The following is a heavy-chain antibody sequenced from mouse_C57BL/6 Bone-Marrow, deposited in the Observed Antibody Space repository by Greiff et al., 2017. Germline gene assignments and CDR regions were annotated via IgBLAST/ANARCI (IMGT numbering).Heavy chain of an antibody. D-gene: IGHD1-1*01. CDR1: GFTFSSYA. J-gene: IGHJ1*03. Sequence: EVQGVESGGGLVKPGGSLKLSCAASGFTFSSYAMSWVRQTPEKRLEWVATISDGGSYTYYPDNVKRRFTISRDNAKNNLYLQMSHLKSEDTAMYYCARGIYYWYFDVWGTGTTVTVSS. CDR2: ISDGGSYT. V-gene: IGHV5-4*01. CDR3: ARGIYYWYFDV.